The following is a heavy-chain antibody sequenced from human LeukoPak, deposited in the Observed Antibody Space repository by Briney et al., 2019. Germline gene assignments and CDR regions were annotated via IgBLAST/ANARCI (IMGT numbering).Heavy chain of an antibody. V-gene: IGHV4-38-2*02. D-gene: IGHD3-10*01. CDR2: IYHSGST. J-gene: IGHJ4*02. CDR3: ARVVYCGSGSRTRYYFDY. CDR1: DYSISGGYY. Sequence: SETLSLTCTVSDYSISGGYYWGWIRQPPGKGLEWIGSIYHSGSTYYNPSLKSRVTISVDTSKSQFSLKLSSVTAADTAVYYCARVVYCGSGSRTRYYFDYWGQGTLVTVSS.